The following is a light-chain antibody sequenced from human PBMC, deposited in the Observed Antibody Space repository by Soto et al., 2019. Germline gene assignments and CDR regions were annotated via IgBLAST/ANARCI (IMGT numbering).Light chain of an antibody. J-gene: IGKJ1*01. Sequence: EIVLTPSPRTLFLSAGERATLSCRACESVSNNYLAWYQQKPGHAPRLLIYGASNRATGIPDRFSGSGSGTDFTLTSSRQEPEDFAVYYWQQYGSSGTFGQGTKVDI. CDR2: GAS. CDR3: QQYGSSGT. CDR1: ESVSNNY. V-gene: IGKV3-20*01.